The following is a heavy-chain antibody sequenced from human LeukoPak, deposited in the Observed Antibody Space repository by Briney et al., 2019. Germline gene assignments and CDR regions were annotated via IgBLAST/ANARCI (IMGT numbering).Heavy chain of an antibody. D-gene: IGHD3-16*01. CDR2: IYNSGST. CDR1: GGSISSGTYY. Sequence: PSETLSLTCTVSGGSISSGTYYWTWIRQPAGKGLEWIGRIYNSGSTSYNPSLKSRVTLSMDTSRNQFSLKLSSVTAADTAVYYCARGRDDDVWGSYPTCFDFWGQGTPVTVSS. V-gene: IGHV4-61*02. CDR3: ARGRDDDVWGSYPTCFDF. J-gene: IGHJ4*02.